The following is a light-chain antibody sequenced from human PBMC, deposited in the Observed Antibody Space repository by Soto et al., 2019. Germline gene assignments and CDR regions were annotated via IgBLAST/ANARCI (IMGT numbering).Light chain of an antibody. V-gene: IGKV1-5*01. CDR3: QQYNSYLIT. J-gene: IGKJ5*01. CDR1: QSISSW. CDR2: DAS. Sequence: DIQMTQSPSTLSASVGDRVTIPCRASQSISSWLAWYQKKPGKAPKLLIYDASSLESGVPSRFSGSGSGTEFTLTISSLQPDDFATYYCQQYNSYLITFGQGTRLEIK.